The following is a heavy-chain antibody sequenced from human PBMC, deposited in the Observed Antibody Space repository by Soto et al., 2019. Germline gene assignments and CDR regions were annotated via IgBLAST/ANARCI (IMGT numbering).Heavy chain of an antibody. CDR1: SGSISSLNW. CDR2: IYHSGSA. D-gene: IGHD3-10*01. CDR3: ARYASGSSYFDY. J-gene: IGHJ4*02. V-gene: IGHV4-4*02. Sequence: QVQLQESGPGLVKPSGTLSLTCAVCSGSISSLNWWTWVRQPPGKGLEWIGEIYHSGSANYSPSLKSRVTMSVDKSKNQFSLNLNSVTAADTAVYYCARYASGSSYFDYWGQGTLVTVSS.